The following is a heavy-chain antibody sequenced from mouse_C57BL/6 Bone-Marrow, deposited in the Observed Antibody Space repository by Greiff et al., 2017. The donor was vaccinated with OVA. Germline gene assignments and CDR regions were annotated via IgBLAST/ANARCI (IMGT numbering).Heavy chain of an antibody. CDR3: ARIYYYGSSYV. Sequence: QVQLKESGAELARPGASVKLSCKASGYTFTSYGISWVKQRTGQGLEWIGEIYPRSGNTYYNEKFKGKATLTADKSSSTAYMELRSLTSEDSAVYFCARIYYYGSSYVRGQGTTLTVSS. V-gene: IGHV1-81*01. CDR2: IYPRSGNT. D-gene: IGHD1-1*01. CDR1: GYTFTSYG. J-gene: IGHJ2*01.